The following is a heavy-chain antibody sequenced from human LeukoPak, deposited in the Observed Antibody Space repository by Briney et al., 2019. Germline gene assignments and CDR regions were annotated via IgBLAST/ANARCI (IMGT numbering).Heavy chain of an antibody. J-gene: IGHJ5*02. CDR3: ARNLYQGYCSSTSCYKLTFDP. D-gene: IGHD2-2*02. Sequence: ASVKVSCKASGYTFTSYGISWVRQAPGQWLEWMGWISAYNGNTNYAQKLQGRVTMTTDTSASTAYMELRSLRSDDTAVYYCARNLYQGYCSSTSCYKLTFDPWGQGTLVTVSS. CDR1: GYTFTSYG. CDR2: ISAYNGNT. V-gene: IGHV1-18*01.